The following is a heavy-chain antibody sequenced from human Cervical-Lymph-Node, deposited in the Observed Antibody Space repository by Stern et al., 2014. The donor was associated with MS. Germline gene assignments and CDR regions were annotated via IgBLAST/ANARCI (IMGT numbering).Heavy chain of an antibody. J-gene: IGHJ4*02. CDR1: GFIFTTYW. Sequence: EVQLVESGAEVKRPGESLRISCQGSGFIFTTYWIGWVRQGPGRGLVWMGIISPGDSDTIYNPSFQGRVPISAHKSNRTAYLQWSSLKASDTAIYYCARMTTSNFFGDWGQGTPVTVSS. D-gene: IGHD2-2*01. V-gene: IGHV5-51*03. CDR3: ARMTTSNFFGD. CDR2: ISPGDSDT.